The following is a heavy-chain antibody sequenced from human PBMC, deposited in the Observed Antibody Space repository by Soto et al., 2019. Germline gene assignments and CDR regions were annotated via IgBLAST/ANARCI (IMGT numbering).Heavy chain of an antibody. Sequence: QMQLVQSGPEVKKPGTSVKVSCRTSGFTFTSSAVQWVQQTRGQRLEWIGWIVVASGITHYAKKFQERVTFTRNMSTSTVYMELSSLRSEDTAVYYCAAALPYLPGKGGHYWGHGTLVTVSS. V-gene: IGHV1-58*01. CDR2: IVVASGIT. CDR1: GFTFTSSA. D-gene: IGHD3-10*01. J-gene: IGHJ4*01. CDR3: AAALPYLPGKGGHY.